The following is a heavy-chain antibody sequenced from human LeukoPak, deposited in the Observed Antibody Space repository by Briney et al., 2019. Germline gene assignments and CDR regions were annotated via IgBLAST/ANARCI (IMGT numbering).Heavy chain of an antibody. CDR2: IYYSEST. V-gene: IGHV4-59*08. D-gene: IGHD3-10*01. Sequence: SETLSLTCSVSGGPIVVHYCGWTRRPPGRGRGGIGYIYYSESTDYNPSLKSRVTISVDTSKNQFSLRVSSLTAADTAIYYCARHRYGSGSSPVDVWGQGTTVTVSS. CDR3: ARHRYGSGSSPVDV. J-gene: IGHJ6*02. CDR1: GGPIVVHY.